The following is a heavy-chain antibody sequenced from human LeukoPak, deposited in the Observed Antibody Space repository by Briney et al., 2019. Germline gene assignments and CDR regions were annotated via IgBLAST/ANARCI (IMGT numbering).Heavy chain of an antibody. CDR1: GVSITTYY. D-gene: IGHD2-2*02. Sequence: PSETLSLTCTVPGVSITTYYWSWIRQPPGKGLEWIGFIYYSGNTNYNPSLKSRVTISVDTSKNQFSLKLSSVTAADTAVYYCARAYTSWSFDYWGQGTLVTVSS. CDR3: ARAYTSWSFDY. CDR2: IYYSGNT. J-gene: IGHJ4*02. V-gene: IGHV4-59*01.